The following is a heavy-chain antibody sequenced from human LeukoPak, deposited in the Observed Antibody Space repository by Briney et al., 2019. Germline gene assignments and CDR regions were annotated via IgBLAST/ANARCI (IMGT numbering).Heavy chain of an antibody. J-gene: IGHJ3*02. CDR1: GGSISSDS. D-gene: IGHD2-15*01. V-gene: IGHV4-59*12. CDR3: ARNGYCSGGSCYSNNAFDI. CDR2: VYYSGTT. Sequence: PSETLSLTCTVSGGSISSDSWGWIRQPPGKGLEWIGYVYYSGTTYYNPSLKSRLTISVDTSKNQFSLKLSSVTAADTAVYYCARNGYCSGGSCYSNNAFDIWGQGTMVTVSS.